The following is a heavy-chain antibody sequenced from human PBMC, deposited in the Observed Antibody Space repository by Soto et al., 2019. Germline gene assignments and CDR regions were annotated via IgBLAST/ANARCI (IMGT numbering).Heavy chain of an antibody. CDR1: GYTFTSYG. D-gene: IGHD2-2*01. J-gene: IGHJ6*02. CDR3: ARDRIVVVPAAPRYGMDV. CDR2: ISAYNGNT. V-gene: IGHV1-18*01. Sequence: QVQLVQSGAEVKKPGASVKVSCKASGYTFTSYGISWVRQAPGQGLEWMGWISAYNGNTNYAQKLQGRVTMTTDTATSTAYMELRSLRSDDTAVYYCARDRIVVVPAAPRYGMDVLGQGTTVTVS.